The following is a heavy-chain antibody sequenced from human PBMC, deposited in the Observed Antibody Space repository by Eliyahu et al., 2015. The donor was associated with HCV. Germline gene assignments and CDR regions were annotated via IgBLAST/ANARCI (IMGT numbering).Heavy chain of an antibody. D-gene: IGHD2-2*01. CDR1: GXPXXXYS. Sequence: EVQLVESGGGLVQPGGXLXLXCAASGXPXXXYSMNWVRQAPGKGLGXVSYISSSSSTIYYADSVKGRFTISRDNAKNSLYLQMNSLRDEDTAVYYCAREDIVVVPAASGFDPWGQGTLVTVSS. CDR3: AREDIVVVPAASGFDP. V-gene: IGHV3-48*02. CDR2: ISSSSSTI. J-gene: IGHJ5*02.